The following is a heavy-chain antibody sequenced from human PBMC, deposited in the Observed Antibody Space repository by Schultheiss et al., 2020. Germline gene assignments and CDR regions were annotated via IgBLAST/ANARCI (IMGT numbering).Heavy chain of an antibody. CDR1: GFTFSNYA. J-gene: IGHJ4*02. Sequence: GGSLRLSCATSGFTFSNYAMHWVRQAPGKGLEWVSRVNSDGSATTYADSVKGRFTISRDNSKNTLYLQMNSLRAEDTAVYYCARGDVDTAMIIDYWGQGTLVTVSS. V-gene: IGHV3-74*01. D-gene: IGHD5-18*01. CDR3: ARGDVDTAMIIDY. CDR2: VNSDGSAT.